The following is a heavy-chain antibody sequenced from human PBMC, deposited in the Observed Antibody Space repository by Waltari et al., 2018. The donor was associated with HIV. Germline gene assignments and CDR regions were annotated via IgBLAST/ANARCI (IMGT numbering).Heavy chain of an antibody. V-gene: IGHV3-53*05. Sequence: VETGGTVIRPGGSLRLSCSPLNFSVANNFVTWLRLAPGRTLELVSSIYIDDTTHYADSVKGRFTISRDKFRNTVHLLMNFLLFDDTATYFCVKGVRYYGPWGQGTPVTVSS. CDR2: IYIDDTT. CDR1: NFSVANNF. J-gene: IGHJ5*02. CDR3: VKGVRYYGP. D-gene: IGHD3-16*01.